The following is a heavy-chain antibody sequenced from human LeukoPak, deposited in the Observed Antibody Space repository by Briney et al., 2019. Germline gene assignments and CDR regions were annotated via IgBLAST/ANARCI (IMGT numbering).Heavy chain of an antibody. CDR3: ATGLGATTYAFDI. CDR1: GYTLTELS. J-gene: IGHJ3*02. Sequence: ASVKVSCKVSGYTLTELSMHWVRPAPGKGLEWMGGFDPEDGETIYAQKFQGRVTMTEATSTDTAYMELTSLRSEDTAVYYCATGLGATTYAFDIWGQGTMVTVSS. V-gene: IGHV1-24*01. D-gene: IGHD1-26*01. CDR2: FDPEDGET.